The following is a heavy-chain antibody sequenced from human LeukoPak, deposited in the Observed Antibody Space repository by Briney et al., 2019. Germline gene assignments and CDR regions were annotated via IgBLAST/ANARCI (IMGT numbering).Heavy chain of an antibody. V-gene: IGHV4-34*01. CDR2: INHSGST. D-gene: IGHD5-12*01. J-gene: IGHJ4*02. CDR1: GGSFSGYY. Sequence: SETLSLTCAVYGGSFSGYYWSWLRQPPGKGLEWIGEINHSGSTNYNPSLKSRVTILVDTSKNQFSLQLSSVTAADTAMYYCARVSGYDWESFYDYWGQGSLVTVSS. CDR3: ARVSGYDWESFYDY.